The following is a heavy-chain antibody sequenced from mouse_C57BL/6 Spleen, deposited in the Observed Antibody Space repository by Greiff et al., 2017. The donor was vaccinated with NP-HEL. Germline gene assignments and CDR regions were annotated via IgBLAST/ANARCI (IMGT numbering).Heavy chain of an antibody. CDR1: GYTFTSYW. V-gene: IGHV1-55*01. CDR3: AREGPVVATDY. CDR2: IYPGSGST. J-gene: IGHJ2*01. Sequence: VQLQQSGAELVKPGASVKMSCKASGYTFTSYWITWVKQRPGQGLEWIGDIYPGSGSTNYNEKFKSKATLTVDTSSSTAYMQLSSLTSEDSAVYYCAREGPVVATDYWGQGTTLTVSS. D-gene: IGHD1-1*01.